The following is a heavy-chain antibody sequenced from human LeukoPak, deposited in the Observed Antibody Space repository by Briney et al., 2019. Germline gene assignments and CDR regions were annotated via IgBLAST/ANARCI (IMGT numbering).Heavy chain of an antibody. CDR3: ARRTYSSGWFDY. CDR1: GGSFSGYY. Sequence: SETLSLTCAVYGGSFSGYYWSWIRQPPGKGLEWIGEINHSGSTNYNPSLKSRVTISVDTSKNQFSLKLSSVTAADTAVYYCARRTYSSGWFDYWGQGTLVTVSS. J-gene: IGHJ4*02. CDR2: INHSGST. V-gene: IGHV4-34*01. D-gene: IGHD6-19*01.